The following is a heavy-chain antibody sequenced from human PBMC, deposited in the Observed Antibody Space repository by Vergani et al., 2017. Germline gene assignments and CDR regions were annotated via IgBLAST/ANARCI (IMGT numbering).Heavy chain of an antibody. J-gene: IGHJ5*02. CDR3: ATTADIAAAPQGWFDP. D-gene: IGHD6-13*01. CDR1: GFTFSSYG. CDR2: ISYDGSNK. Sequence: QVQLVESGGGVVQPGRSLRLSCAASGFTFSSYGMHWVRQAPGKGLEWVAVISYDGSNKYYADSVKGRFTISRDNSKNALYLQMNSLRAEDTAVYYCATTADIAAAPQGWFDPWGQGTLVTVSS. V-gene: IGHV3-30*03.